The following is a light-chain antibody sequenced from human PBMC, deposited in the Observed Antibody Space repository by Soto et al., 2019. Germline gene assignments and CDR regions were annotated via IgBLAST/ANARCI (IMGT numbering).Light chain of an antibody. Sequence: EIVLTQSPGTLSLSPGERATLSCRASQSVSSSYLAWYQQKPGQAPRLLIYGSSSMATGIPDRFSGSGSGTDFTLTISRLEPEDFAVYYCQKYGSSHRTFGGGTQVEIK. V-gene: IGKV3-20*01. CDR2: GSS. CDR3: QKYGSSHRT. J-gene: IGKJ4*01. CDR1: QSVSSSY.